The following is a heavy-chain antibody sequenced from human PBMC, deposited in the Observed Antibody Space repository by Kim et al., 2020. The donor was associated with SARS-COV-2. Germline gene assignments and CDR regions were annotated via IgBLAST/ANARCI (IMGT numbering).Heavy chain of an antibody. J-gene: IGHJ6*02. CDR2: IKSKTDGGTT. CDR1: GFTFSNAW. Sequence: GGSLRLSCAASGFTFSNAWMSWVRQAPGKGLEWVGRIKSKTDGGTTDYAAPVKGRFTISRDDSKNTLYLQMNSLKTEDTAVYYCTTDPAGTDYYYYYGMDVWGQGTTVTVSS. CDR3: TTDPAGTDYYYYYGMDV. D-gene: IGHD6-13*01. V-gene: IGHV3-15*01.